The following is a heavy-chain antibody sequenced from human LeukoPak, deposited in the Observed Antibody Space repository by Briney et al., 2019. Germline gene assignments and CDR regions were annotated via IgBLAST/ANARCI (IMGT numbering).Heavy chain of an antibody. CDR1: GGSFSGYY. CDR2: INHSGGT. J-gene: IGHJ4*02. Sequence: SETLSLTCAVYGGSFSGYYWSWIRQPPGKGLEWIGEINHSGGTNYNSSLKSRVTISVDTSKNQFSLKLSSVTAADTAVYYCAADRVDTPMATPLYYFDYWGQGTLVTVSS. D-gene: IGHD5-18*01. CDR3: AADRVDTPMATPLYYFDY. V-gene: IGHV4-34*01.